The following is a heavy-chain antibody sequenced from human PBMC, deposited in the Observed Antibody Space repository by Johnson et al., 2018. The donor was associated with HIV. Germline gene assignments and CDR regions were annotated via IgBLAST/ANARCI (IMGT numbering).Heavy chain of an antibody. D-gene: IGHD6-13*01. V-gene: IGHV3-30*03. CDR3: AREGEGYSSSWYDAFDI. J-gene: IGHJ3*02. CDR1: GFTFRSYG. Sequence: QVTLVESGGGVVQPGRSLRLSCVASGFTFRSYGMHWVRQAPGKGLEWVAFVSYDGTNEFYADSVKGRFTISRDNSKNTLYLQMNSLRAEDTAVYYCAREGEGYSSSWYDAFDIWGQGTMVTVSS. CDR2: VSYDGTNE.